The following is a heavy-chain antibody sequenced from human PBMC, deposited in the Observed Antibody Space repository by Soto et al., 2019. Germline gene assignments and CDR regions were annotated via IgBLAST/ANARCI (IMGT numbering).Heavy chain of an antibody. CDR1: GYSFTSYD. CDR3: GREGVAETGEIEY. CDR2: INPSSGRT. D-gene: IGHD7-27*01. J-gene: IGHJ4*02. V-gene: IGHV1-46*01. Sequence: QVQLVQSGAGVKKPGASVKVSCKASGYSFTSYDMHWVRQAPGQGLEWMGIINPSSGRTVYALSLQGRVTMTRDTSTSTLYMELTGLRSEDTAVYYCGREGVAETGEIEYWGQGTLVTVSS.